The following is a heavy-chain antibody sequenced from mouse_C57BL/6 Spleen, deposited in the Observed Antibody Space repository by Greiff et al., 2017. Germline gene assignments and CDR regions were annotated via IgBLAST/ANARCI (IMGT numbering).Heavy chain of an antibody. J-gene: IGHJ1*03. D-gene: IGHD2-3*01. Sequence: EVQVVESGGGLVKPVGSLKLSCAASGFTFSSYAMSWVRQTPEKRLEWVATISDGGSYTYYPDNVKGRFTISRDNAKNNLYLQMSHLKSEDTAMYYCARDHGYYLHWYFDVWGTGTTVTVSS. V-gene: IGHV5-4*01. CDR2: ISDGGSYT. CDR3: ARDHGYYLHWYFDV. CDR1: GFTFSSYA.